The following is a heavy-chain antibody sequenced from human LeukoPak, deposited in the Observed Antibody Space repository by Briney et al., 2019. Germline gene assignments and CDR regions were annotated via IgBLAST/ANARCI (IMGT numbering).Heavy chain of an antibody. CDR2: IYNSGST. Sequence: GGSLRLSCAASKFTVSSNHMSWVRQAPGKGLEWVSVIYNSGSTYYADSVKGRFIISRDNSKNTLFPQMNSLRAEDTAVYYCAIEGDSLGYFDYWGQGTLVTVSS. CDR3: AIEGDSLGYFDY. V-gene: IGHV3-66*01. D-gene: IGHD2-21*02. J-gene: IGHJ4*02. CDR1: KFTVSSNH.